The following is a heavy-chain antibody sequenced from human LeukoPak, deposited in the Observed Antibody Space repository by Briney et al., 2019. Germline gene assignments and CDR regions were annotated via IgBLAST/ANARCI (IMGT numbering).Heavy chain of an antibody. J-gene: IGHJ6*03. CDR3: ASVRRGFGESSKYYSYYYMDV. CDR1: GGSISSYY. CDR2: IYYSGST. Sequence: SETLSLTCTVSGGSISSYYWSWIRQPPGKGLEWIGNIYYSGSTYYNPSLKSRVTISLDTSKNQFSLRLSAVTAADTAAYYCASVRRGFGESSKYYSYYYMDVWGNGTTVTISS. D-gene: IGHD3-10*01. V-gene: IGHV4-59*04.